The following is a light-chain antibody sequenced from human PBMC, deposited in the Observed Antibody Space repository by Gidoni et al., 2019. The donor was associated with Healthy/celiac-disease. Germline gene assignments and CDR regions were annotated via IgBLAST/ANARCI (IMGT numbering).Light chain of an antibody. CDR3: SLYTSSSTWV. V-gene: IGLV2-18*01. CDR2: EVS. CDR1: SSDFGSYNR. J-gene: IGLJ3*02. Sequence: QSALTQPPSFSASPGPPVTISCTGTSSDFGSYNRVSWYQQPPGTAPKLMIYEVSNRPSGVPDRFSGSKSGNTASLTISGRQAEDEADYYCSLYTSSSTWVFGGGTKLTVL.